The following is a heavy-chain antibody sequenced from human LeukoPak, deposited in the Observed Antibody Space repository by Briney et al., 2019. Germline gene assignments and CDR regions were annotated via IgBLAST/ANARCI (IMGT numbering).Heavy chain of an antibody. Sequence: PSETLSLTCTVSGASISSYYWSWIRQPPGKGLEWIGYIYYSGSTNYNPSLKSRVTISVDTSKNQFSLELSSVTAADTAVYYCARVKGGWFDPWGQGTLVTVSS. CDR1: GASISSYY. V-gene: IGHV4-59*01. CDR2: IYYSGST. CDR3: ARVKGGWFDP. D-gene: IGHD3-16*01. J-gene: IGHJ5*02.